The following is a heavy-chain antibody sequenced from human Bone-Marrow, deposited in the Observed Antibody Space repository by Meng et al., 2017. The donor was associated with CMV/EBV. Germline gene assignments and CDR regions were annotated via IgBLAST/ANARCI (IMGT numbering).Heavy chain of an antibody. CDR2: ISGSGGST. J-gene: IGHJ6*02. CDR3: AKDQARMGITGTWGEV. CDR1: GFTFSSYA. D-gene: IGHD1-7*01. V-gene: IGHV3-23*01. Sequence: GGSLRLSCASSGFTFSSYAMSWVRQAPGKGLEWVSAISGSGGSTYYADSVKGRFTISRDNSKNTLYLQMNSLRAEDTAVYYCAKDQARMGITGTWGEVWGQGTTVTVS.